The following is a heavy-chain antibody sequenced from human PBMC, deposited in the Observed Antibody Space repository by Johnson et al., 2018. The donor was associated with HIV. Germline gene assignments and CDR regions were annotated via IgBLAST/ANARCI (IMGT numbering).Heavy chain of an antibody. J-gene: IGHJ3*02. D-gene: IGHD7-27*01. Sequence: EQLVESGGGVVRPGGSLRLSCAASGSNFDDYGMSWVRQAPGKGLEWVSGINWNGGRTGYADSVKGRFTISRDNAKNSLYLQMNSLRAEDTAVYYCAKGLNWGGDAFDIWGQGTMVTVSS. V-gene: IGHV3-20*04. CDR2: INWNGGRT. CDR3: AKGLNWGGDAFDI. CDR1: GSNFDDYG.